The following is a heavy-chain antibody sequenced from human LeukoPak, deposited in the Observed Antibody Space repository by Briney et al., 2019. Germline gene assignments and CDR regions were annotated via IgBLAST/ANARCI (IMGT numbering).Heavy chain of an antibody. CDR2: IKQDGSEK. CDR3: ARGLYSSGSFYYYYMDV. CDR1: GFTFSSYE. D-gene: IGHD3-10*01. J-gene: IGHJ6*03. V-gene: IGHV3-7*01. Sequence: GGSLRLSCAASGFTFSSYEMNWVRQAPGKGLEWVANIKQDGSEKYYVDSVKGRFSISRDNAKNSLYLQMNSLRAEDTAFYYCARGLYSSGSFYYYYMDVWGKGTTVTISS.